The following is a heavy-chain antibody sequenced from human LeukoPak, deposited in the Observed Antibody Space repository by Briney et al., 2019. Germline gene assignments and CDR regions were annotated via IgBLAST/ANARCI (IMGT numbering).Heavy chain of an antibody. Sequence: SETLSLTCTVSGGSISSYYWSWIRQPPGKGLEWIGYIYYSGSTNYNPSLKTRVTISVDTSKNQFSLKLSSVTAADTAVYFCARAYSSSWYFNWFDPWGQGTLVTVSS. CDR3: ARAYSSSWYFNWFDP. J-gene: IGHJ5*02. D-gene: IGHD6-13*01. CDR2: IYYSGST. V-gene: IGHV4-59*08. CDR1: GGSISSYY.